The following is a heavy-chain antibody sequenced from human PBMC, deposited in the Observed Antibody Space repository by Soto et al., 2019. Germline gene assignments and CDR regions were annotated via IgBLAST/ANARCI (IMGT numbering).Heavy chain of an antibody. CDR2: ISYDGSNK. Sequence: QVQLVESGGGVVQPGRSLRLSCAASGFTFSSYGMHWVRQAPGKGLEWVAVISYDGSNKYYADSVKGRFTISRDNSKNTXYLQMNSLRAEDTAVYYCAKDLGYSSGWYLPYFDYWGQGTLVTVSS. J-gene: IGHJ4*02. CDR1: GFTFSSYG. D-gene: IGHD6-19*01. V-gene: IGHV3-30*18. CDR3: AKDLGYSSGWYLPYFDY.